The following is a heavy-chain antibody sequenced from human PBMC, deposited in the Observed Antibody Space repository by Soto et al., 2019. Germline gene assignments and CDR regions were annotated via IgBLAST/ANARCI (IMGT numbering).Heavy chain of an antibody. Sequence: EVQLLQSWGGLVQPGVSLRLSCAASGFTFSTYAMSWVRQAPGKGLEWVSTISASGGGTYYADSVKGQFTISRDNSKNTLALQMNSLRAEDTAVYYCAKGRHTVTTSGKFDYWGQGALVTVSS. CDR2: ISASGGGT. D-gene: IGHD4-17*01. J-gene: IGHJ4*02. V-gene: IGHV3-23*01. CDR3: AKGRHTVTTSGKFDY. CDR1: GFTFSTYA.